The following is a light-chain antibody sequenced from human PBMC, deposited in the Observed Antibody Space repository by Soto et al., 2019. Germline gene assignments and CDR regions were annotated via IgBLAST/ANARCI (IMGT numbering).Light chain of an antibody. J-gene: IGLJ3*02. CDR3: QTWDTGIQV. CDR1: SGHSSYA. CDR2: FNSDGSH. V-gene: IGLV4-69*01. Sequence: QLVLTQSPSASASLGASVKLTCTLSSGHSSYAIAWHQQQPEKGPRYLMIFNSDGSHSKGDGIPDRFSGSSSGAERYLTISSLQSEDEADYYCQTWDTGIQVFGGGTKLTVL.